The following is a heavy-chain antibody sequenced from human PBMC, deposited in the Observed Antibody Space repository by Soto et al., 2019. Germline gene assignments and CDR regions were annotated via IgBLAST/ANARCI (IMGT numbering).Heavy chain of an antibody. CDR3: ARQTMVRGVNFDY. D-gene: IGHD3-10*01. Sequence: QLQLQESGPGLVKPSETLSLTCTVSGGSISSSSYYWGWIRQPPGKGLEWIGSIYYSGSTYYNPSLKSRVTISVDTSKNQFSLKLSFVTAADTAVYYCARQTMVRGVNFDYWGQGTLVTVSS. CDR1: GGSISSSSYY. CDR2: IYYSGST. J-gene: IGHJ4*02. V-gene: IGHV4-39*01.